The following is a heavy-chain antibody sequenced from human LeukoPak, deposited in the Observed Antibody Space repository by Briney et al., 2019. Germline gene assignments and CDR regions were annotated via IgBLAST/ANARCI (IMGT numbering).Heavy chain of an antibody. CDR1: GFTFSSYS. V-gene: IGHV3-48*01. D-gene: IGHD3-22*01. J-gene: IGHJ4*02. CDR3: ARDSIYDSSGYPDY. CDR2: ITGSSSAI. Sequence: GSLRLSCAASGFTFSSYSMNWVRQAPGKGLEWVSYITGSSSAIYYVDSVKGRFTISRDNAKNSLYLQMNSLRAEDTAVYYCARDSIYDSSGYPDYWGQGTLVTVSS.